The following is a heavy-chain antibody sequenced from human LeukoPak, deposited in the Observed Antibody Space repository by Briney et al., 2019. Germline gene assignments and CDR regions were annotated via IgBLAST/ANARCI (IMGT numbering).Heavy chain of an antibody. J-gene: IGHJ5*02. CDR1: GGSFSGYY. V-gene: IGHV4-34*01. CDR3: ARSRIVLADSLDP. D-gene: IGHD6-19*01. Sequence: SETLSLTCAVYGGSFSGYYWSWIRQPPGKGLEWIGEINHSGSTNYNPSLNSRVTMSVDTSKNQFSLKLSSVTAADTAVYYCARSRIVLADSLDPWGQGTLVTVSS. CDR2: INHSGST.